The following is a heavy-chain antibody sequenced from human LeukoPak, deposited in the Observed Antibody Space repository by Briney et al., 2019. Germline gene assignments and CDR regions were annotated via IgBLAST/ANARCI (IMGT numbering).Heavy chain of an antibody. CDR2: IKKDGSEK. J-gene: IGHJ4*02. Sequence: AGGSLRLSCAASGFTFSNYWMSWVRQAPGKGLEWVANIKKDGSEKYYVDFVKGRFTISRDNAKNSMYLQMNSLRAEDTAVYYCARGLYSSTTYYFDYWGQGTLVTVSS. V-gene: IGHV3-7*03. CDR3: ARGLYSSTTYYFDY. CDR1: GFTFSNYW. D-gene: IGHD6-13*01.